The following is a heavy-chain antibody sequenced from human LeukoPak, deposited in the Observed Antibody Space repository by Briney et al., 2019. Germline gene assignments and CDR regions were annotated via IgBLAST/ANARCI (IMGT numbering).Heavy chain of an antibody. CDR2: TKPEGSAE. D-gene: IGHD2-21*01. J-gene: IGHJ4*02. CDR1: GFTFSNYW. Sequence: GGSLRLSCAASGFTFSNYWMGWVRQAPARGLEWVDNTKPEGSAESYADSVRGRFSPSRDNGNNLLYLQMNRLRAEDTAVYYWARDCGLNTNFDYWGQGTLVTVSS. CDR3: ARDCGLNTNFDY. V-gene: IGHV3-7*01.